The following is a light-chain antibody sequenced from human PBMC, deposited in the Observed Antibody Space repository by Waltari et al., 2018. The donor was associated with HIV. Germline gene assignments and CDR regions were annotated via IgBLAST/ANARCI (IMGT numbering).Light chain of an antibody. CDR1: QSVLYSSNNKNY. CDR3: QQYSSTPRT. Sequence: DIVMTQSPDSLAVSLGERATINCKSSQSVLYSSNNKNYLAWYQQKPGQPPKLLIYWAATREPGFPDRFSGSGSGTDFTLTISSLQAEDVAVYYCQQYSSTPRTFGQGTKVEIK. V-gene: IGKV4-1*01. CDR2: WAA. J-gene: IGKJ1*01.